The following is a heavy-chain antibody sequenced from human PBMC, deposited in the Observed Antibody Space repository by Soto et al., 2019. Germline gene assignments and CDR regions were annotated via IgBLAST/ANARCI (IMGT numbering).Heavy chain of an antibody. CDR2: INSDGIST. CDR1: GFTFSSYW. Sequence: LRLSCAASGFTFSSYWMHWVRQAPGKGLVWVSRINSDGISTTYADSVKGRFTVSRDNAKNTLYLQMNSLRAEDTAVYYCAREIGGFEDYWGQGTLVTVSS. D-gene: IGHD3-16*01. V-gene: IGHV3-74*01. CDR3: AREIGGFEDY. J-gene: IGHJ4*02.